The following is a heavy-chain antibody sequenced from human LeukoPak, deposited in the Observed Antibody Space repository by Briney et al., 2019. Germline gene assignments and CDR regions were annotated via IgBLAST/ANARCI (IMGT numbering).Heavy chain of an antibody. J-gene: IGHJ6*03. CDR2: ISGHNDDT. CDR3: ARDRHIAAAVYYYYMDV. CDR1: GYTFTSYA. V-gene: IGHV1-18*01. Sequence: GASVKVSCKASGYTFTSYAISWVRQAPGQGLEWMGWISGHNDDTNYAQRLQGRVTMTTDTSTSTAYMELRSLRSDDTAVYYCARDRHIAAAVYYYYMDVWGKGTPVTVSS. D-gene: IGHD6-13*01.